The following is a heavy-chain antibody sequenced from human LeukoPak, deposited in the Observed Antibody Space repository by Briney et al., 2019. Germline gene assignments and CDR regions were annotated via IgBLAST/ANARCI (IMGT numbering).Heavy chain of an antibody. CDR3: ARTSPTSHFDF. CDR2: INGGGSNS. J-gene: IGHJ4*02. V-gene: IGHV3-74*01. D-gene: IGHD3-16*01. Sequence: PGGSLRLSCVASGFTFTTYWMHWVRQAPGKGLVWVPRINGGGSNSNYADSVKGRFTISRDNARNTLYLQMNGLRAEDTALYYCARTSPTSHFDFWGQGTLVTVSS. CDR1: GFTFTTYW.